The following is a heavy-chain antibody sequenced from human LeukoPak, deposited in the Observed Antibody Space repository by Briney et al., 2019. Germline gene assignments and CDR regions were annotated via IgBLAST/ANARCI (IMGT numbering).Heavy chain of an antibody. CDR1: GFTFSSYS. CDR3: ARGMAIFQVPDV. V-gene: IGHV3-48*01. J-gene: IGHJ6*04. Sequence: GGSLRLSCAASGFTFSSYSMNWVRQAPGKGLEWVSYISSSSSTIYYADSVKGRLTISRDNAKNSLYLQMNSLRAEDTAVYYCARGMAIFQVPDVWGKGTTVTVSS. D-gene: IGHD3-3*01. CDR2: ISSSSSTI.